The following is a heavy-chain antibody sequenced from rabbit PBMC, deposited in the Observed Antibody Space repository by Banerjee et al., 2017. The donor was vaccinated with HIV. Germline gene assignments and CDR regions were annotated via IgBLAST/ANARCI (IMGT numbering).Heavy chain of an antibody. J-gene: IGHJ4*01. V-gene: IGHV1S40*01. CDR3: ARDRGVMPAFKL. CDR2: INTSSGNT. Sequence: QSLEESGGDLVKPEGSLTLTCTASGFSFSSSDCMCWVRQAPGKGLEWIACINTSSGNTVYASWAKGRFTISKTSSTTVTLQMTSLTAADTATYFCARDRGVMPAFKLWGPGTLVTVS. CDR1: GFSFSSSDC.